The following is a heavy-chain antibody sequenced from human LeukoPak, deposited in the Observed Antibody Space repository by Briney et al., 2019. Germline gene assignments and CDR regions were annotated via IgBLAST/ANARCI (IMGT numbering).Heavy chain of an antibody. D-gene: IGHD1-26*01. V-gene: IGHV3-23*01. CDR3: AKESGSYPYYYYGMDV. J-gene: IGHJ6*02. CDR2: ISGSGVST. Sequence: GGSLRLSCAASGFTFSSYVMSWVRQAPGKGLEWVSAISGSGVSTYYADSVKGRFTISRDNSKNTLYLQMNSLRAEDTAVYYCAKESGSYPYYYYGMDVWGQGTTVTASS. CDR1: GFTFSSYV.